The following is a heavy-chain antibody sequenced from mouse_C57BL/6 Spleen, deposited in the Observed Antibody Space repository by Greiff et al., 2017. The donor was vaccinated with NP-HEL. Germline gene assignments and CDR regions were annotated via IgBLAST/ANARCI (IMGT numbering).Heavy chain of an antibody. Sequence: VQLQQPGAELVKPGASVKLSCKASGYTFTSYWMHWVKQRPGRGPEWIGRIDPNSGGTKYNEKFKSKATLTVDKPSSTAYMQLSSLTSEDSAVYYCASSTMVTTLAMDYWGQGTSVTVSS. D-gene: IGHD2-2*01. J-gene: IGHJ4*01. CDR3: ASSTMVTTLAMDY. CDR2: IDPNSGGT. V-gene: IGHV1-72*01. CDR1: GYTFTSYW.